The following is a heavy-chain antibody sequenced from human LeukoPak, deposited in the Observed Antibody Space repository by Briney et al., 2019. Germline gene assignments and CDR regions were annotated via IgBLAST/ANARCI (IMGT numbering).Heavy chain of an antibody. Sequence: PSETLSLTCAVYGGSFSSYYWSWIRQPPGKGLEWIGEINHSGSTNYNPSLKSRVTISLDTSKNQFSLNLSSVTAADTAVYYCARTYSSGWYRYFDYWGQGTLVTVSS. J-gene: IGHJ4*02. CDR1: GGSFSSYY. V-gene: IGHV4-34*01. D-gene: IGHD6-19*01. CDR2: INHSGST. CDR3: ARTYSSGWYRYFDY.